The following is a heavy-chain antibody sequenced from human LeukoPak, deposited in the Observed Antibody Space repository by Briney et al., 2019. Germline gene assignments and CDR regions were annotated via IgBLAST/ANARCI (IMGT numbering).Heavy chain of an antibody. CDR1: GFTFSNYW. J-gene: IGHJ4*02. Sequence: PGGSLRLSCAASGFTFSNYWMHWVRQAPGKGPVWVSRIKSDGSSTRFADSVQGRFPISRDNGKNTLYLQMDSLRAEDTAVYYCARGGETNNWYPGYFDYWGQGALVTVSS. V-gene: IGHV3-74*01. CDR3: ARGGETNNWYPGYFDY. D-gene: IGHD1-1*01. CDR2: IKSDGSST.